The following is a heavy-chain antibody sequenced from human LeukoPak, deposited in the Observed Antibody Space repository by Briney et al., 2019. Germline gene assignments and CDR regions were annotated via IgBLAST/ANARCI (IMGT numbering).Heavy chain of an antibody. V-gene: IGHV3-23*01. J-gene: IGHJ4*02. CDR1: GFTFSSYA. CDR3: VKEAEQMPWGSLDY. D-gene: IGHD3-16*01. Sequence: GGSLRLSCAASGFTFSSYAMSWVRQAPGKGLEWASAISGSGGSTYYADSVKGRFTISRDNSKNTLYLQMSSLRAEDTAVYYCVKEAEQMPWGSLDYWGQGTLVTVSS. CDR2: ISGSGGST.